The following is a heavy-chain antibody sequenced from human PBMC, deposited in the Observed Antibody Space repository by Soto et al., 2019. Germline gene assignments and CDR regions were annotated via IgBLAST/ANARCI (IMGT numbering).Heavy chain of an antibody. Sequence: PVESLQISCKGSGYSFTSYWIGWVRQMPGKGLEWMGIIYPCDSDTRYSPSFQGQVTISDDKSISTAYLQWSSLKASDTAMYYCARHALPSDIVVLVGGWCERWGKETRVIASS. CDR2: IYPCDSDT. CDR1: GYSFTSYW. D-gene: IGHD2-15*01. V-gene: IGHV5-51*01. J-gene: IGHJ5*02. CDR3: ARHALPSDIVVLVGGWCER.